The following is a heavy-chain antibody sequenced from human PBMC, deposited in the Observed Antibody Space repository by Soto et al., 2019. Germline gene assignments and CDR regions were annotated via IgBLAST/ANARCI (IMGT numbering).Heavy chain of an antibody. CDR2: ISSSSSYI. J-gene: IGHJ4*02. CDR1: GFTFSSYS. Sequence: EVQLVESGGGLVKPGGSLRLSCAASGFTFSSYSMNWVRQAPGKGLEWVSSISSSSSYIYYADSVKGRFTISRDNAKNSLYLQMNSLRAEDTAVYYCARGRREDSSSWYPSNYWGQGTLVTVSS. V-gene: IGHV3-21*01. CDR3: ARGRREDSSSWYPSNY. D-gene: IGHD6-13*01.